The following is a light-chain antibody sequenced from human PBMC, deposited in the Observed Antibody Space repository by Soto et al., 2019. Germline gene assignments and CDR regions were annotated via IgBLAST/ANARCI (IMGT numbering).Light chain of an antibody. CDR3: ETWDSKV. Sequence: QTVVTQSSSASASLGSSVKLTCTLSSGHSSYIIAWHQQQPGKAPRYLMKLEGSGSYHKGSGVPDRFSGSSSGADRYLTISNLQSEYEADYYCETWDSKVFGGGTKLTVL. CDR2: LEGSGSY. J-gene: IGLJ3*02. V-gene: IGLV4-60*03. CDR1: SGHSSYI.